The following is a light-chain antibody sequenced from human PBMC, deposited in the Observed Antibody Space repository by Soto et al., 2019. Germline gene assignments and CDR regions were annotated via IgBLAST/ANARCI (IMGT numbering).Light chain of an antibody. CDR3: QQYKNWPL. J-gene: IGKJ5*01. V-gene: IGKV3-15*01. Sequence: MMMTQSPATLSVSPAERVTVSCRTSHSVNSHVAWYQQKPGQAPRLLLYGASTRATGIPVRFSGSGFGTEFTLTISSLQSEDFAVYYCQQYKNWPLFGQGKRLEI. CDR2: GAS. CDR1: HSVNSH.